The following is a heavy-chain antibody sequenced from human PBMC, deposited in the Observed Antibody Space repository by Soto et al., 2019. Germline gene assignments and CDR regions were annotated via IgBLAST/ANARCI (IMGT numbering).Heavy chain of an antibody. D-gene: IGHD3-10*01. V-gene: IGHV4-59*08. J-gene: IGHJ5*02. CDR3: AVVRGVMEFDP. Sequence: SETLSLTCTLSGVSISSYSLSWIRPPPGKGLEWIGYIYYSGSTNYNPSLKSRVTISVDTSKNQFSLKLSSVTAADTAVYYCAVVRGVMEFDPWGQGTLVTVSS. CDR2: IYYSGST. CDR1: GVSISSYS.